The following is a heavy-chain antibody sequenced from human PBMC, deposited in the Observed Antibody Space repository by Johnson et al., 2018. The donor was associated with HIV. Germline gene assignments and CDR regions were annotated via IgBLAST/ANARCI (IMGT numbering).Heavy chain of an antibody. D-gene: IGHD2-2*01. CDR2: IKSKTDGGTT. CDR3: TTVYCSSTSCYSYAFDI. V-gene: IGHV3-15*01. CDR1: GFTFSNAW. J-gene: IGHJ3*02. Sequence: VQLLESGGGVVQPGRSLRLSCAASGFTFSNAWMSWVRQAPGKGLEWVGRIKSKTDGGTTDYAAPVKGRFTISRDDSKNTLYLQMNSLKIEDTAVYYCTTVYCSSTSCYSYAFDIWGQGTMVTVSS.